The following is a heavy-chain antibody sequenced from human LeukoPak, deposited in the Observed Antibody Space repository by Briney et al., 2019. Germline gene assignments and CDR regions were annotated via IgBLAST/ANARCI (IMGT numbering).Heavy chain of an antibody. CDR2: LYTDGKT. J-gene: IGHJ4*02. D-gene: IGHD6-19*01. CDR1: GFIVSRND. CDR3: ARAVAGLYFDY. Sequence: GGSLRLSCAVSGFIVSRNDMAWVRQAPGKGLQWVSVLYTDGKTFYEDSMKGQFTISRDNSKNTLNLQINNLRDDDTAVYYCARAVAGLYFDYWGQGILVTVSS. V-gene: IGHV3-53*01.